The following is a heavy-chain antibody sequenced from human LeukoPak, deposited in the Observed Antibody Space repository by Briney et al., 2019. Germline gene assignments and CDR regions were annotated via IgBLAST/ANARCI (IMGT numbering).Heavy chain of an antibody. CDR1: GGTFSSYS. V-gene: IGHV1-69*05. Sequence: SVKVSCKASGGTFSSYSISWVRQAPGQGLEWMGRIIPICGTSNDAQKFQRRVTTTTDESTSTAYMELSSLTAEDTAVYCCARAETYYDFWSGPNAFDIWGQGRMVTVSS. D-gene: IGHD3-3*01. CDR2: IIPICGTS. CDR3: ARAETYYDFWSGPNAFDI. J-gene: IGHJ3*02.